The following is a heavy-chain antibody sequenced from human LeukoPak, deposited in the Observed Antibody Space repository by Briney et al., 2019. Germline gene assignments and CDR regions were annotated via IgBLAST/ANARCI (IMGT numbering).Heavy chain of an antibody. Sequence: SVKVSCKASGYTFTSYAMNWVRQAPGQGLEWMGGITPIFGTTKYAQKFQRRVTITADESTSTAYMELSSLRSEDTAVYYCAGVVVTAGYYYYMDVWGKGTTVTISS. CDR2: ITPIFGTT. CDR1: GYTFTSYA. J-gene: IGHJ6*03. D-gene: IGHD2-21*02. V-gene: IGHV1-69*13. CDR3: AGVVVTAGYYYYMDV.